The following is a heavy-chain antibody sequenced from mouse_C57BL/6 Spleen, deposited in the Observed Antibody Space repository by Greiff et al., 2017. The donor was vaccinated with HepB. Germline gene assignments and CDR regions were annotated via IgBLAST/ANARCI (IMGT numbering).Heavy chain of an antibody. Sequence: QVQLQQPGAELVKPGASVKMSCKASGYTFTSYWITWVKQRPGQGLEWIGDIYPGSGSTNYNEKFKSKATLTVDTSSSTAYMQLSSLTSEDSAVYYCACSIYYGNYPYAMDYWGQGTSVTVSS. CDR3: ACSIYYGNYPYAMDY. D-gene: IGHD2-1*01. J-gene: IGHJ4*01. CDR1: GYTFTSYW. CDR2: IYPGSGST. V-gene: IGHV1-55*01.